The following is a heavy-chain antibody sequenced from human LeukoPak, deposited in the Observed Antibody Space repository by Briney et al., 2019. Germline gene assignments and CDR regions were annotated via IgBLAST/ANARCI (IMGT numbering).Heavy chain of an antibody. J-gene: IGHJ4*02. D-gene: IGHD3-16*02. V-gene: IGHV4-59*01. Sequence: SETLSLTCTVSGGSISSYYWSWIRQPPGKGLEWIGYIYYSGSTNYNPSLKSRVTISVDTSKNQFSLKLSSVTAADTAVYYCARVGYYYYVWGSYRYFDYWGQGTLVAVSS. CDR2: IYYSGST. CDR1: GGSISSYY. CDR3: ARVGYYYYVWGSYRYFDY.